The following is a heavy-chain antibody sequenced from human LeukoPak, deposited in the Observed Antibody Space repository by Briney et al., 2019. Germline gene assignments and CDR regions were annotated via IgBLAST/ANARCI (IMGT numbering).Heavy chain of an antibody. CDR3: ARGGWNKFDY. CDR2: IYYSGST. J-gene: IGHJ4*02. V-gene: IGHV4-59*01. D-gene: IGHD3-22*01. Sequence: SETLSLTCTVSGGSISSYYWSWIRQPPGKGLEWIGYIYYSGSTTYNPSLKSRVTISVDTSKNQFSLKLSSVTAADTAVYYCARGGWNKFDYWGKGTLVTVSS. CDR1: GGSISSYY.